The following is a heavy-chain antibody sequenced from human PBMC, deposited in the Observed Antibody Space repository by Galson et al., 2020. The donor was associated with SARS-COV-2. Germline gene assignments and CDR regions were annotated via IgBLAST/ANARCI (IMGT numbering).Heavy chain of an antibody. CDR2: IYYSGST. Sequence: SETLSLTCTVSGGSISSGGYYWSWIRQHPGKGLEWIGYIYYSGSTYYNPSLKSRVTISVDTSKNQFSLKLSSVTAADTAVYYCAREGGGYSYAPGIIDYWGQGTLVTVSS. CDR3: AREGGGYSYAPGIIDY. J-gene: IGHJ4*02. D-gene: IGHD5-18*01. CDR1: GGSISSGGYY. V-gene: IGHV4-31*03.